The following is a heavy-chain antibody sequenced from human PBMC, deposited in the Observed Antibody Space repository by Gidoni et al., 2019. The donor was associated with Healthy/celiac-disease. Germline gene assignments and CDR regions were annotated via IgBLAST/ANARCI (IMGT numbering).Heavy chain of an antibody. CDR3: AKMPMGEQLVQDY. CDR2: ISGSGGST. V-gene: IGHV3-23*01. CDR1: GFPFSSYA. J-gene: IGHJ4*02. D-gene: IGHD6-6*01. Sequence: EVQLLESGGGLVQPGGSLRLSCAASGFPFSSYAMSWVRQAPGKGLEWVSAISGSGGSTYYADSVKGRFTISRDNSKNTLYLQMNSLRAEDTAVYYCAKMPMGEQLVQDYWGQGTLVTVSS.